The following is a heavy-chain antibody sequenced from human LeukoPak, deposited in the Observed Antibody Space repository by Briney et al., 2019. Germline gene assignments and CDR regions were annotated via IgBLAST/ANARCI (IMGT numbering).Heavy chain of an antibody. J-gene: IGHJ4*02. Sequence: PGGSLRLSCAASGFTFSSYSMNWVRQAPGKGLEWVSYISSSSSTIYYADSVKGRFTISRDNAKNSLYLQMNSLRAEDTAVYYRAREDGLSYYDILTGYLDYWGQGTLVTVSS. CDR3: AREDGLSYYDILTGYLDY. V-gene: IGHV3-48*04. CDR1: GFTFSSYS. CDR2: ISSSSSTI. D-gene: IGHD3-9*01.